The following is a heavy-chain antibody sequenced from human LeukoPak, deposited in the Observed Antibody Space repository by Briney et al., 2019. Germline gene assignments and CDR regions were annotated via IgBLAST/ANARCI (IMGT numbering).Heavy chain of an antibody. V-gene: IGHV1-2*02. D-gene: IGHD4-11*01. Sequence: ASVKVSCKASGYTFTGYYIHWVRQAPGQGLEWMGWINPNSGGTNYAQKFEGRVTMTRDTSISTAYMELSRLTSDDTAVYYCARDAIVRDYSNSDYWGQGTLVTVSS. J-gene: IGHJ4*02. CDR2: INPNSGGT. CDR3: ARDAIVRDYSNSDY. CDR1: GYTFTGYY.